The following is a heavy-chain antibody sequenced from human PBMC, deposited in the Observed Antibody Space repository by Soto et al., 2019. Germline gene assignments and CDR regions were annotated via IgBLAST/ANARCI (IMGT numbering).Heavy chain of an antibody. D-gene: IGHD5-12*01. V-gene: IGHV1-18*01. CDR1: GYTFFTYD. J-gene: IGHJ5*02. CDR2: ISTYSGDT. CDR3: ARHHGPTTSENWFDP. Sequence: ASVKVSCKASGYTFFTYDISWVRQAPGQGLEWMGWISTYSGDTKYAQKFQGRVTMTTDTSTTTAYLELRSLRSDDTAVYYCARHHGPTTSENWFDPWGQGTLVTVS.